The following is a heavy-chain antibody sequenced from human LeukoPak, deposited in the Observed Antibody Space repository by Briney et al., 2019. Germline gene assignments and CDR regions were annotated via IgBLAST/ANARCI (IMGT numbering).Heavy chain of an antibody. CDR2: ISDDGNNE. V-gene: IGHV3-30*03. Sequence: GRSLRLSSAVSGFTFSDVGMHWVRQAPGKGLEWVAFISDDGNNELYADSAKGRFTISRSNSKNTLYLQMNSLRAEDTAVYYCARENIVVVPAAPDAFDIWGQGTMVTVSS. CDR1: GFTFSDVG. J-gene: IGHJ3*02. CDR3: ARENIVVVPAAPDAFDI. D-gene: IGHD2-2*01.